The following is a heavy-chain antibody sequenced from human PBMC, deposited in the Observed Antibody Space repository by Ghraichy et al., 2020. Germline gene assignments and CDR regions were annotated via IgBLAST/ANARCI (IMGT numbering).Heavy chain of an antibody. CDR1: GFTFSSYS. Sequence: GSLRLSCAASGFTFSSYSMNWVRQAPGKGLEWVSYISSSSSTIYYADSVKGRFTISRDNAKNSLYLQMNSLRAEDTVVYYCARNEGGSYYFGAFDIWGQGTMVTVSS. D-gene: IGHD1-26*01. CDR2: ISSSSSTI. CDR3: ARNEGGSYYFGAFDI. V-gene: IGHV3-48*04. J-gene: IGHJ3*02.